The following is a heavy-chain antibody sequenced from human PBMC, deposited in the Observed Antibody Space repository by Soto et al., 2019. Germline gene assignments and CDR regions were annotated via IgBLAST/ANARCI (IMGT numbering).Heavy chain of an antibody. V-gene: IGHV4-39*01. Sequence: QLQLQESGPGLVKPSETLSLTCTVSGGSISSRSHYWGWIRQSPGKHLEWIGSSYYRGSTHYNPSLKTRVTISVDTSKNQVFLKVFSVTAADTAVYYCATVDGFGVVTPFFEYWGQGILVTVSS. CDR3: ATVDGFGVVTPFFEY. CDR2: SYYRGST. D-gene: IGHD3-3*01. J-gene: IGHJ4*02. CDR1: GGSISSRSHY.